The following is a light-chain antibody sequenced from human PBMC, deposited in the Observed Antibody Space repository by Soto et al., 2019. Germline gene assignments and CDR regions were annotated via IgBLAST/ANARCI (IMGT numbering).Light chain of an antibody. CDR3: SSFTSTACYV. J-gene: IGLJ1*01. CDR1: SSDVGGYNY. Sequence: QSALTQPASVSGSPGQSIAISRTGTSSDVGGYNYVSWYQQHPDKVPKLIIYDVNNRPSGVSDRFSGSKSGNTASLTISGLQAEDEADYYCSSFTSTACYVFGSGTKLTVL. V-gene: IGLV2-14*03. CDR2: DVN.